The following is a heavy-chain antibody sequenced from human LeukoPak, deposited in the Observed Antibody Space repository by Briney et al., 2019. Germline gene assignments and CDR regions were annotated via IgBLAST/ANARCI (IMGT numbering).Heavy chain of an antibody. J-gene: IGHJ5*02. Sequence: PSETLSLTCTVSGGSISSGGYYWSWIRQHPGKGLEWIGYIYYSGSTYYNPSLKSRVTISVDTSKNQFSLKLSSVTAADTAVYYCARGPGDTLTGYFNWFDPWGQGTLVTVSS. CDR3: ARGPGDTLTGYFNWFDP. D-gene: IGHD3-9*01. CDR1: GGSISSGGYY. V-gene: IGHV4-31*03. CDR2: IYYSGST.